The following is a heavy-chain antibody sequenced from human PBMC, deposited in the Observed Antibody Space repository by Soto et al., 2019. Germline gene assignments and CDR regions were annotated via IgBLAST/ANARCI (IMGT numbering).Heavy chain of an antibody. CDR3: ARGAKGGYYVDV. CDR2: IKYDGTIT. V-gene: IGHV3-74*01. D-gene: IGHD6-13*01. J-gene: IGHJ6*03. Sequence: EVQLVESGGGSVQPGESLRLSCAASGFPFSSYWIHWVRQAPGKGLMWVSRIKYDGTITNYADSLKGRITISRDKAKNTVYLQINSLRVEATAVYRCARGAKGGYYVDVWGKGTTVTVSS. CDR1: GFPFSSYW.